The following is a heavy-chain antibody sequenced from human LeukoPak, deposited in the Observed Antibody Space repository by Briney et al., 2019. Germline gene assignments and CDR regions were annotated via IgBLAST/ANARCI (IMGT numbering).Heavy chain of an antibody. CDR2: ISGSGGST. J-gene: IGHJ6*02. V-gene: IGHV3-23*01. Sequence: GGSLRRSCAAAGFTFSSNAMNWVRQAPGKGLEWVSGISGSGGSTYYADSVKGRFTISRDNSKNTLYLQMNSLRAEDTAVYYCAKCVFSSGWSSFYYGMDVWGHGTMVTVSS. D-gene: IGHD6-13*01. CDR3: AKCVFSSGWSSFYYGMDV. CDR1: GFTFSSNA.